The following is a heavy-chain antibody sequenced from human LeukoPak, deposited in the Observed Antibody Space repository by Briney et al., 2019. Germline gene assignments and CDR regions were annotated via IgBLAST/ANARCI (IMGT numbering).Heavy chain of an antibody. CDR1: GGSFSGYY. D-gene: IGHD2-8*02. CDR2: INHSGST. J-gene: IGHJ4*02. CDR3: ARARPHWYRGRIDFDY. V-gene: IGHV4-34*01. Sequence: SETLSLTCAVYGGSFSGYYWSWIRQPPGKGLEWIGEINHSGSTNYNPSLKSRVTISVDTSKNQFSLKLSSVTAADTAVYYCARARPHWYRGRIDFDYWGQGTLVTVSS.